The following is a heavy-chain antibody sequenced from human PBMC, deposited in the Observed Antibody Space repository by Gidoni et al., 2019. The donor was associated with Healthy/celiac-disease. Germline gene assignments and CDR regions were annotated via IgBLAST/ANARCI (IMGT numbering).Heavy chain of an antibody. CDR3: ARRHPRGAMIVVVTTGAFDI. Sequence: QVQLQQWGAGLLKPSETLSLTCAVYGGSFSGYYWIWIRQPPGKGLEWIGEINHSGSTNYNPSLKRRVTISVDTSKNQFSLKLSSVTAADTAVYYCARRHPRGAMIVVVTTGAFDIWGQGTMVTVSS. D-gene: IGHD3-22*01. CDR1: GGSFSGYY. CDR2: INHSGST. V-gene: IGHV4-34*01. J-gene: IGHJ3*02.